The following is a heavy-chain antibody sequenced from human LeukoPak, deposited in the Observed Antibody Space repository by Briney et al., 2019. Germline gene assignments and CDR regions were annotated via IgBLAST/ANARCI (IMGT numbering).Heavy chain of an antibody. D-gene: IGHD3-3*01. CDR1: GGSFSGYY. Sequence: PSETLSLTCAVYGGSFSGYYWSWIRQPPGKGLGWIGEINHSGSTNYNPSLKSRVTISVDTSKNQFSLKLSSVTAADTAVYYSARRDTDTIFGVVTTYGMDVWGQGTTVTVSS. J-gene: IGHJ6*02. CDR2: INHSGST. V-gene: IGHV4-34*01. CDR3: ARRDTDTIFGVVTTYGMDV.